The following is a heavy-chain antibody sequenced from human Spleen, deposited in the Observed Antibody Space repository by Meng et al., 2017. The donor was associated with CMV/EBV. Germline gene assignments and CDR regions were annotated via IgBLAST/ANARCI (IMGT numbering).Heavy chain of an antibody. Sequence: GESLKISCKGSGYSFASYWIGWVRQMPGKGLEWMGIIYPGDSDTRYSPSFQGQVTISADKSINTAYLQWSSLNASDTAMYYCARRITIFGVVQSGYYLDYWGQGTLVTVSS. CDR2: IYPGDSDT. D-gene: IGHD3-3*01. V-gene: IGHV5-51*01. CDR1: GYSFASYW. J-gene: IGHJ4*02. CDR3: ARRITIFGVVQSGYYLDY.